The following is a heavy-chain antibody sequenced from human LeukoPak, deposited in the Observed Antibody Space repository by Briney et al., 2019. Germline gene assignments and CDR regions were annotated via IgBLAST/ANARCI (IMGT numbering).Heavy chain of an antibody. Sequence: ASVKVSCKASGYTFIGYYMHWVRQAPGQGLEWMGWINPNSGATNYAQKLQGRVTMTTDTSTSTAYMELRSLRSDDTAVYYCARGKSGVDWAAADYYGMDVWGQGTTVTVSS. D-gene: IGHD6-13*01. CDR2: INPNSGAT. J-gene: IGHJ6*02. CDR1: GYTFIGYY. V-gene: IGHV1-2*02. CDR3: ARGKSGVDWAAADYYGMDV.